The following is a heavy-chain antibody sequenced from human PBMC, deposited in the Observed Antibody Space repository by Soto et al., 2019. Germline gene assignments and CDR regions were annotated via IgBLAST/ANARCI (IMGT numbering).Heavy chain of an antibody. CDR1: GYTFTDYA. D-gene: IGHD3-16*01. CDR3: AKEGADYTPLDH. J-gene: IGHJ4*02. CDR2: INVGNGNT. V-gene: IGHV1-3*01. Sequence: WASVKVSCKASGYTFTDYAIHWVRQAPGQGLEWMGWINVGNGNTGYSRKFQGRVTNVRDMSASTAYIEVTSLTSEDTAIYYCAKEGADYTPLDHWGQGTLVTVSS.